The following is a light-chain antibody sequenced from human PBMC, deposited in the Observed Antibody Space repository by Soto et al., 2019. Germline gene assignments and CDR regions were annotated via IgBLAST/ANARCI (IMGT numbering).Light chain of an antibody. CDR1: QSVSSN. V-gene: IGKV3-15*01. J-gene: IGKJ2*01. CDR2: GAS. Sequence: EIVMTQSPATLSVSPGERATLSCRASQSVSSNLAWYQQKPGQAPRLLIYGASTRATGIPARFSGRGSGTDFTLTISSLQSEDFEVYYCQQYNNWPPYTFGQGTKLEIK. CDR3: QQYNNWPPYT.